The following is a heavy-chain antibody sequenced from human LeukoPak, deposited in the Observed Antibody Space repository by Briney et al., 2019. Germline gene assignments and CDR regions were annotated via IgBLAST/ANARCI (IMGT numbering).Heavy chain of an antibody. CDR1: GFTFGDYP. CDR2: INWNGGSI. V-gene: IGHV3-9*01. CDR3: AKDGRFSGSPYFYYMDV. J-gene: IGHJ6*03. D-gene: IGHD1-26*01. Sequence: PGGSLRLSCVASGFTFGDYPMHWVRQVPGKGLEWVSGINWNGGSIGYADSVKGRFTISRDNAKNSLYLQMNSLRAEDTALYYCAKDGRFSGSPYFYYMDVWGKGTTITAS.